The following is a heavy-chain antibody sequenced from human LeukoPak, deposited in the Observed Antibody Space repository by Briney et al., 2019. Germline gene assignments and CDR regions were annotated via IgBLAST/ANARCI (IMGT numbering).Heavy chain of an antibody. V-gene: IGHV4-34*01. CDR3: ASSPFSGIRRKLIHWYFDL. D-gene: IGHD3-10*01. Sequence: SETLSLTCAVYGGSFSGYYWSWIRQPPGKGLEWIGEINRIGSTNYNPSLKSRFTISVDTSKNQFSLQLSSVTAADTAVYYCASSPFSGIRRKLIHWYFDLWGRGTLVTVSS. CDR1: GGSFSGYY. J-gene: IGHJ2*01. CDR2: INRIGST.